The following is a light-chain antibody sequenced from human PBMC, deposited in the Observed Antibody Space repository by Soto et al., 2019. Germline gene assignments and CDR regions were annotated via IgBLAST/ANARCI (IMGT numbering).Light chain of an antibody. CDR2: DVS. CDR3: SSYTSSSTPVI. Sequence: QSALTQPASVSGSPGQSITISCTGTSSDIGAYKYVSWYQQHPGQAPKLMIYDVSLSDVSNRPSGVSNRFSGSKSGNTASLTISGLQAEDEADYYCSSYTSSSTPVIFGGGTKLTVL. V-gene: IGLV2-14*03. J-gene: IGLJ2*01. CDR1: SSDIGAYKY.